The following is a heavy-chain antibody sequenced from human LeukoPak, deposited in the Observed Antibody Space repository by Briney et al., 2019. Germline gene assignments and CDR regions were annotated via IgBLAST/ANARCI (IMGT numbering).Heavy chain of an antibody. CDR3: ARVRFLRENSGATTSYYYYGMDV. Sequence: SVKVSCKASGGTFSSYAISWVRQAPGQGLEWMGGIIPIFGTANYAQKFQGRVTITADESTSTAYMELSSLRSEDTAVYYCARVRFLRENSGATTSYYYYGMDVWGQGTTVTVSS. J-gene: IGHJ6*02. D-gene: IGHD3-3*01. CDR1: GGTFSSYA. V-gene: IGHV1-69*01. CDR2: IIPIFGTA.